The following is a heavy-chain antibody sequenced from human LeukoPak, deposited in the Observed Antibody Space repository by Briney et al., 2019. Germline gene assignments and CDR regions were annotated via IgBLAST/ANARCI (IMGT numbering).Heavy chain of an antibody. V-gene: IGHV1-18*01. Sequence: EASVKVSRKASGYTFTSYGISWVRQAPGQGLEWMGWISAYNGNTNYAQKLQGRVTMTTDTSTSTAYMELRSLRSDDTAVYYCAREQPAARGLHAFDIWGQGTMVTVSS. CDR2: ISAYNGNT. D-gene: IGHD2-2*01. J-gene: IGHJ3*02. CDR3: AREQPAARGLHAFDI. CDR1: GYTFTSYG.